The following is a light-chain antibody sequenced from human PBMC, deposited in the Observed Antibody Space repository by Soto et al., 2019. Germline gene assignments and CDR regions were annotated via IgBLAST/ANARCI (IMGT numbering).Light chain of an antibody. Sequence: AIRMTQSPSSFSASTGDRVTITCRASQGVSSYLAWYQQKPGKAPKLLIYAASTLQSGVPSRFSGSGSGTDFTLTISCLQSGDFATYYCQQYYSYPQRFGQGTKVEIK. CDR3: QQYYSYPQR. J-gene: IGKJ1*01. CDR1: QGVSSY. V-gene: IGKV1-8*01. CDR2: AAS.